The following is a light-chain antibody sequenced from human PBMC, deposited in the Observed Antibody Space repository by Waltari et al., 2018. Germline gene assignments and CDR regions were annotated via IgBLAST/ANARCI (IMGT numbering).Light chain of an antibody. CDR2: DVS. V-gene: IGLV2-14*03. J-gene: IGLJ1*01. CDR1: SSDVGRYNF. Sequence: QYALTQPASVSGSPGQSITYSCTGTSSDVGRYNFVSWFQQHPGNAPKLVIHDVSDRPSGVSSRFSGSKSGNTASLTISGLQAEDEADYYCFSYTSFNTRVFGTGTKVTVL. CDR3: FSYTSFNTRV.